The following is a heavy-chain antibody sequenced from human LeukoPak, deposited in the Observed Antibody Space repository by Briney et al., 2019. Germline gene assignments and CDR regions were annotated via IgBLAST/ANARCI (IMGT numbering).Heavy chain of an antibody. Sequence: GGSLRLSCAASGFTFSSYWMHWVRQAPGQGLVWVSLINIDGSSTSYADSVNSRLAITRENAKKTLYLQKNSPGAEAATVLYCARGDTATAMAWPFDYWGQGTLVTVSS. CDR2: INIDGSST. V-gene: IGHV3-74*01. CDR1: GFTFSSYW. J-gene: IGHJ4*02. D-gene: IGHD5-18*01. CDR3: ARGDTATAMAWPFDY.